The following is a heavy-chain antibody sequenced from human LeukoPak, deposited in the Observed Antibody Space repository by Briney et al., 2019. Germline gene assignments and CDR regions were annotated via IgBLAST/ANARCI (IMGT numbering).Heavy chain of an antibody. V-gene: IGHV4-30-4*01. D-gene: IGHD3-22*01. J-gene: IGHJ4*02. CDR1: GGPISSGDYY. Sequence: SETLSLTCTVSGGPISSGDYYWSWIRQPPGKGLEWIGYIHYSGSTYYNPSLKSRVTISVDTSKNQFSLKLSSVTAADTAVYYCARAHGITMIVVEYYFDYWAREPWSPSPQ. CDR3: ARAHGITMIVVEYYFDY. CDR2: IHYSGST.